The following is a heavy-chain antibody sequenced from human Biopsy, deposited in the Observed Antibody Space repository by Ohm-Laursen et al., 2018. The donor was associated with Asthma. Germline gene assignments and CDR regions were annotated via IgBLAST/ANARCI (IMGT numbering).Heavy chain of an antibody. CDR1: GFTFRSYA. D-gene: IGHD3-3*01. V-gene: IGHV3-30-3*01. Sequence: SLRLSCTASGFTFRSYAMHWVRQAPGKGLEWVAVGGSYYDGGLRYYADSVNGRFTVSRDDSKNTLYLQMNSLRPDDTAVYYCARDVMEWYLPAFDFWGQGTLVTVSS. CDR2: GGSYYDGGLR. CDR3: ARDVMEWYLPAFDF. J-gene: IGHJ4*02.